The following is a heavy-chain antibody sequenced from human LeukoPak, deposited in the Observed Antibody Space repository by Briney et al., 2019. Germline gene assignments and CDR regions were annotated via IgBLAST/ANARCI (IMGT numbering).Heavy chain of an antibody. CDR1: GGSISDNY. Sequence: SETLSLTCTVSGGSISDNYWSWIRQPPGKGLEWIGYAYYSGSTNYNPSLKGRVTTSVDTSKNQFSLKLSSVTAADTAVYYCARDLASGWFDPWGQGTLVTVSS. J-gene: IGHJ5*02. D-gene: IGHD3-3*01. CDR3: ARDLASGWFDP. CDR2: AYYSGST. V-gene: IGHV4-59*01.